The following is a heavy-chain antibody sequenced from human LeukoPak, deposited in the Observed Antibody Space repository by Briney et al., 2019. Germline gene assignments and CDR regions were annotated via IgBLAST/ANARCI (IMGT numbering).Heavy chain of an antibody. J-gene: IGHJ4*02. Sequence: ESGPALVKPTQTLTLTCTFSGFSLSTSGVCVSWIRQPPGKALEWLALIDWDDEKFYRTSLKTRLTISKDTSKNQVVLTVTNMDPVDTATYYCARTGPVPAFYYFDYWGQGTLVTVSS. D-gene: IGHD6-6*01. CDR1: GFSLSTSGVC. CDR3: ARTGPVPAFYYFDY. V-gene: IGHV2-70*13. CDR2: IDWDDEK.